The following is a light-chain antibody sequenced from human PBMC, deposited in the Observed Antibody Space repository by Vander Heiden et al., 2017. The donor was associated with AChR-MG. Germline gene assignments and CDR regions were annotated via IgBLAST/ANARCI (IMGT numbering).Light chain of an antibody. J-gene: IGLJ2*01. CDR1: SSNIGSNT. CDR2: SNN. V-gene: IGLV1-44*01. Sequence: QSVLNKPPSAYGTPGQRVTISCSGSSSNIGSNTVNWYQQLPGTAPKLLIYSNNQRPSGVPDRFSGSKSDTSASLAISGLQSEDEADYYCAAWDDSLNVVVFGGGTKLTVL. CDR3: AAWDDSLNVVV.